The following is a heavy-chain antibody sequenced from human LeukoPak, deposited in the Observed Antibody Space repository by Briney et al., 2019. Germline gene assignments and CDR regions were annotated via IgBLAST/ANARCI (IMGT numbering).Heavy chain of an antibody. CDR3: ARDKNYYDSSGRRKVTDY. Sequence: PGGSLRLSCAASGFTFSDYYMSWIRQAPGKGLEWVSYISSSGNTIYYADSVKGRFTISRDNAKNSLYLQMNSLRAEDTAIYYCARDKNYYDSSGRRKVTDYWGQGTLVTVSS. CDR2: ISSSGNTI. J-gene: IGHJ4*02. V-gene: IGHV3-11*04. D-gene: IGHD3-22*01. CDR1: GFTFSDYY.